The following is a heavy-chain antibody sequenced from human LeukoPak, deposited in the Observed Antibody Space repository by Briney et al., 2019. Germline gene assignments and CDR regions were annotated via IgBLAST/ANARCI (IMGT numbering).Heavy chain of an antibody. D-gene: IGHD2-2*01. Sequence: ASVKVSCKASGYAFTSYGISWVRQAPGQGLEWMGWISAYNGNTNYAQKLQGRVTMTTDTSTSTAYMELRSLRSDDTAVYYCARGLKRVVPAAMYYWGQGTLVTVSS. J-gene: IGHJ4*02. CDR3: ARGLKRVVPAAMYY. V-gene: IGHV1-18*01. CDR2: ISAYNGNT. CDR1: GYAFTSYG.